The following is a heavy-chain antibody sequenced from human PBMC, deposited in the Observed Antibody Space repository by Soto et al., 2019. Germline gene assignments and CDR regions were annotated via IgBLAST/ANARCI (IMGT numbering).Heavy chain of an antibody. Sequence: GASVKVSCKDSGYTFTSYDINWVRQATGQGLEWMGWMNPNSGNTGYAQKFQGRVTMTRNTSISTAYMELSSLRSEDTAVYYCAREGGYTRANYYYYYMDVWGKGTTVTVSS. CDR3: AREGGYTRANYYYYYMDV. CDR2: MNPNSGNT. D-gene: IGHD1-26*01. V-gene: IGHV1-8*01. CDR1: GYTFTSYD. J-gene: IGHJ6*03.